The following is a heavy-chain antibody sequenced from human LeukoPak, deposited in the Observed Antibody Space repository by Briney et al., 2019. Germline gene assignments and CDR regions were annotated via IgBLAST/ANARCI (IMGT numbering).Heavy chain of an antibody. Sequence: ASVKVSCKASGYTFTSYYMHWVRQAPGQGLEWMGIINPSGDSTSYEQRFQGRLTMTRDTSTNTVYMELSSLRSEDTAVYYCARHPSPQLHHFDYWGQGTLVAVSS. D-gene: IGHD2-2*01. CDR3: ARHPSPQLHHFDY. V-gene: IGHV1-46*01. CDR1: GYTFTSYY. J-gene: IGHJ4*02. CDR2: INPSGDST.